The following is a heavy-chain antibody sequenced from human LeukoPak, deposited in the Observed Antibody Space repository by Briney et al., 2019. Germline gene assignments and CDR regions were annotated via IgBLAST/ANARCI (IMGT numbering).Heavy chain of an antibody. Sequence: GGALRLSCAASRFTFSSYAMHWVRQAPGKGLEWVAVISYDGSNKYYADSVKGRFTISRDNSKNTLYLQMNSLRAEDTAVYYCARGDGDYLFDYWGQGTLVTVSS. CDR3: ARGDGDYLFDY. V-gene: IGHV3-30*04. CDR2: ISYDGSNK. CDR1: RFTFSSYA. D-gene: IGHD4-17*01. J-gene: IGHJ4*02.